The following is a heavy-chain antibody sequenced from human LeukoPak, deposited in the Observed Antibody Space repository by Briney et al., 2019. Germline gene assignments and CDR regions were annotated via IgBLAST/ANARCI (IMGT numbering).Heavy chain of an antibody. D-gene: IGHD1-26*01. CDR3: ATVGGARWELLTGRFDY. CDR1: GYTLTELS. Sequence: ASVKVSCKVSGYTLTELSMHWVRQAPGKGLEWMGGFDPEDGETIYAQKFQGRVTMTEDTSTDTAYMELSSLGSEDTAVYYCATVGGARWELLTGRFDYWGQGTLVTVSS. CDR2: FDPEDGET. J-gene: IGHJ4*02. V-gene: IGHV1-24*01.